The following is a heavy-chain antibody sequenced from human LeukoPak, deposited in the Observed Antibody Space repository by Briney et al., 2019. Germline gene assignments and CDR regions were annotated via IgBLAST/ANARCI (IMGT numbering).Heavy chain of an antibody. Sequence: GASVKVSCKASGYTFTSYAMNWVRQAPGQGLEWMGWINTNTGNPTYAQGFTGRFVFSLGTSVSAAYLQISSLKAEDTAVYYCARAPLRFLEWLLSYNPFDYWGQGTLVTVSS. V-gene: IGHV7-4-1*02. CDR1: GYTFTSYA. CDR2: INTNTGNP. D-gene: IGHD3-3*01. CDR3: ARAPLRFLEWLLSYNPFDY. J-gene: IGHJ4*02.